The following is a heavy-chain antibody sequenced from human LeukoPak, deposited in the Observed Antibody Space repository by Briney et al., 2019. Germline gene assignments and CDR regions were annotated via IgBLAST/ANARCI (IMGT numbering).Heavy chain of an antibody. Sequence: GGSLRLSCAASGFTFSSYAMHWVRQAPGKGLEWVAVISYDGSNKYYADSVKGRFTISRDNSKNTLYLQMNSLRAEDTAAYYCARGGRASDILTGYYSTLDYWGQGTLVTVSS. CDR3: ARGGRASDILTGYYSTLDY. D-gene: IGHD3-9*01. CDR1: GFTFSSYA. V-gene: IGHV3-30*04. CDR2: ISYDGSNK. J-gene: IGHJ4*02.